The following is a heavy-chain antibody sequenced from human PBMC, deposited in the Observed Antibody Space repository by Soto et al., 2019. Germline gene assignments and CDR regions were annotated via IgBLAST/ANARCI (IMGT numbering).Heavy chain of an antibody. Sequence: GASVKVSCKTSGYTFTIDRIGCVRQTQVEGFEWMGWIGAYNGNTNYAQTLQGRVTMTTAISTSTASMALTSVRYDDTVVYYCAGDDSSGWRYFYYGMQDWGQGTKVNVAS. CDR2: IGAYNGNT. J-gene: IGHJ6*02. V-gene: IGHV1-18*01. CDR3: AGDDSSGWRYFYYGMQD. D-gene: IGHD6-19*01. CDR1: GYTFTIDR.